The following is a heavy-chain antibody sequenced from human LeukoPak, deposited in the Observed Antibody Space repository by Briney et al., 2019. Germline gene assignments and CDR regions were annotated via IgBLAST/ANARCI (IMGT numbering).Heavy chain of an antibody. J-gene: IGHJ3*02. CDR2: IIPIFGTA. D-gene: IGHD3-22*01. V-gene: IGHV1-69*05. CDR1: GGTFSSYA. CDR3: ARDSGYYDSSGYYYFDI. Sequence: SVKVSCKVSGGTFSSYAISWVRQAPGQGLEWMGRIIPIFGTANYAQKFQGRVTITTDESTSTAYMELSSLRSEDTAVYYCARDSGYYDSSGYYYFDIWGQGTMVTVSS.